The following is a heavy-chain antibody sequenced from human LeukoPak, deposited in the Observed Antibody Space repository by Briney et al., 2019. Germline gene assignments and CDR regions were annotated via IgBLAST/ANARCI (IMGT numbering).Heavy chain of an antibody. Sequence: GGSLRLSCAASGFTVSSNYMSWVRQAPGKGLEWVSVIYSGGSTYYADSVKGRFTISRDNSKNTLYLQMNCLRAEDTAVYYCARGSMVTGGNYWGQGTLVTVSS. CDR2: IYSGGST. CDR1: GFTVSSNY. J-gene: IGHJ4*02. D-gene: IGHD5-18*01. V-gene: IGHV3-53*01. CDR3: ARGSMVTGGNY.